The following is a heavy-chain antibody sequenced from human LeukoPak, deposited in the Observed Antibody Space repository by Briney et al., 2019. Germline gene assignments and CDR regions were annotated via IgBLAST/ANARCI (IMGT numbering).Heavy chain of an antibody. D-gene: IGHD3-22*01. Sequence: PGGSLRLSCTASGFTFGDFAMSWVRQAPGKGLEWVGFSRSKAYGGTTEYAASVKGRFTISRDDSKSIAYLQMNSLRAEDTAVYYCAKGGYYDSSGYYVDYWGQGTLVTVSS. CDR2: SRSKAYGGTT. J-gene: IGHJ4*02. CDR3: AKGGYYDSSGYYVDY. CDR1: GFTFGDFA. V-gene: IGHV3-49*04.